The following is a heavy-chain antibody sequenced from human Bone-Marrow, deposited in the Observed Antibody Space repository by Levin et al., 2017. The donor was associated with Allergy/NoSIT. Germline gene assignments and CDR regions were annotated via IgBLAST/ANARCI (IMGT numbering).Heavy chain of an antibody. CDR3: AGVKPGQLVGNYYYYGMDV. CDR1: GFTFSSYA. D-gene: IGHD6-6*01. J-gene: IGHJ6*02. Sequence: GGSLRLSCAASGFTFSSYAMHWVRQAPGKGLEWVAVISYDGSNKYYADSVKGRFTISRDNSKNTLYLQMNSLRAEDTAVYYCAGVKPGQLVGNYYYYGMDVWGQGTTVTVSS. CDR2: ISYDGSNK. V-gene: IGHV3-30-3*01.